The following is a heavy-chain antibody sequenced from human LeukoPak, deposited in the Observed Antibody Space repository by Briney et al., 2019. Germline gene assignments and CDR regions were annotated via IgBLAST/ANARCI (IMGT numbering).Heavy chain of an antibody. V-gene: IGHV3-23*01. D-gene: IGHD3-22*01. J-gene: IGHJ4*02. Sequence: DSVKGRFTISRDNSKNTLYLQMNSLRAEDTAVYYCAKDSLYYYDSSGYLGYWGQGTLVTVSS. CDR3: AKDSLYYYDSSGYLGY.